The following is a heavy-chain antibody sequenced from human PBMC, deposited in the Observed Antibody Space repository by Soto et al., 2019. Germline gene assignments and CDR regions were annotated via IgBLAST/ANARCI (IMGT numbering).Heavy chain of an antibody. CDR2: IKSKTDGGTT. V-gene: IGHV3-15*01. Sequence: GRSLRLPGSPSPFALSNAWMSSGRQAPGKGLEWVGRIKSKTDGGTTDYAAPVKGRFTISRDDSKNTRYLQMNSLKAEDTAVYYCTTDPRSTMIVVVIDAFDIWGQGTMVTVSS. CDR1: PFALSNAW. D-gene: IGHD3-22*01. CDR3: TTDPRSTMIVVVIDAFDI. J-gene: IGHJ3*02.